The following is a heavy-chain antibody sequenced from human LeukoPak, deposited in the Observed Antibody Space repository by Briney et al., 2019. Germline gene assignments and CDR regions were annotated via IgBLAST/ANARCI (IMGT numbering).Heavy chain of an antibody. V-gene: IGHV4-39*07. J-gene: IGHJ4*02. D-gene: IGHD1-26*01. CDR3: ARDLLSKVLLVGATNYFDY. CDR2: IYYSGST. Sequence: SETLSLTCTVSGGSISSYYWGWIRQPPGKGLEWIGSIYYSGSTYYNPSLKSRVTISVDTSKNQFSLKLSSVTAADTAVYYCARDLLSKVLLVGATNYFDYWGQGTLVTVSS. CDR1: GGSISSYY.